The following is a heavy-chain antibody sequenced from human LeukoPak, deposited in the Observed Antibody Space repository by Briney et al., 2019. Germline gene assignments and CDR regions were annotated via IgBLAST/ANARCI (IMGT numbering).Heavy chain of an antibody. J-gene: IGHJ4*02. CDR1: GFTFSKYW. CDR3: ARDLGVGYFDY. CDR2: IKQDGSEK. D-gene: IGHD2-15*01. V-gene: IGHV3-7*01. Sequence: GGSLRLSCAASGFTFSKYWMSWVRQAPGKGLEGVANIKQDGSEKYYVDSVKGRFTISRDNAKNSLYLQMNSLRAEDTAVYYCARDLGVGYFDYWGQGTLVTVSS.